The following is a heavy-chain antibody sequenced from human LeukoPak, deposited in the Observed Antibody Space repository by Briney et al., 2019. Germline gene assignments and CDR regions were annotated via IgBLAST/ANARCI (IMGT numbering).Heavy chain of an antibody. CDR1: GFTFSDHY. D-gene: IGHD1-26*01. CDR3: ARWDSGSCSD. V-gene: IGHV3-72*01. CDR2: SRNKGNNYII. J-gene: IGHJ4*02. Sequence: PGGSLRLSCAAPGFTFSDHYMDWVRQAQGKGLEWVGRSRNKGNNYIIEYAASVKGRFTISRDDSKNSLYLQMNSLKTEDTAVYYCARWDSGSCSDWGQGTLVTVS.